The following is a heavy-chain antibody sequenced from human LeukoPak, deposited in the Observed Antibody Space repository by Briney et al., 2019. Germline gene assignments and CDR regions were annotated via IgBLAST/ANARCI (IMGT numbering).Heavy chain of an antibody. D-gene: IGHD6-13*01. Sequence: PGGSLRLSCAASGFTFTSSTMTWVRQAPGKGLEWVATISRAGGNTYYADSVKGRFTISRDNSRSTLYLQMNSLSAEDTATYYCANGYTGASYCFDYWGHGTLVTVSS. CDR2: ISRAGGNT. V-gene: IGHV3-23*01. J-gene: IGHJ4*01. CDR3: ANGYTGASYCFDY. CDR1: GFTFTSST.